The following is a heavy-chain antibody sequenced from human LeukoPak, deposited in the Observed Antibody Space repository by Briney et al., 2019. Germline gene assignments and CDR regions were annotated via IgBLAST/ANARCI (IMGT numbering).Heavy chain of an antibody. CDR1: GYTFTGYY. CDR2: INPNSGNT. CDR3: ARGSTTSLLRFLEWSDAFDI. J-gene: IGHJ3*02. Sequence: ASVKVSCKASGYTFTGYYMHWVRQAPGQGLEWMGWINPNSGNTGYAQKFQGRVTITRNTSINTAYMELSSLRSEDTAVYYCARGSTTSLLRFLEWSDAFDIWGQGTMVTVSS. V-gene: IGHV1-8*03. D-gene: IGHD3-3*01.